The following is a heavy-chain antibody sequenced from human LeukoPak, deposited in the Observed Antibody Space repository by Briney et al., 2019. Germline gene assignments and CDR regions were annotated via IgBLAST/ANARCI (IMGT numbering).Heavy chain of an antibody. CDR3: ARDPVEMATIYFDY. J-gene: IGHJ4*02. D-gene: IGHD5-24*01. CDR1: GGSISSGGYS. Sequence: SETLSLTCAVSGGSISSGGYSWSWIRQPPGQGLEWLGYIYYSGSTNYNPSLKSRVTISVDTSNNQFSLNLSSVTAADTAVYYCARDPVEMATIYFDYWGQGTLVTVSS. CDR2: IYYSGST. V-gene: IGHV4-61*08.